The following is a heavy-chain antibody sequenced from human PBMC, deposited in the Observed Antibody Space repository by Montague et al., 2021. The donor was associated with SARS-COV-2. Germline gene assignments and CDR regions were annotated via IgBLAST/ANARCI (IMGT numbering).Heavy chain of an antibody. CDR1: GFTVSSTY. CDR2: ISSSSVT. Sequence: SLRLSCAASGFTVSSTYMNWVRQVPGKGLEWVSSISSSSVTYSADSLKGRFTISRDNSKNTVYLQMNSLRAEDTAVYFCARESSQFFGSGPLDYWSQGSLVTVPS. V-gene: IGHV3-66*01. J-gene: IGHJ4*02. CDR3: ARESSQFFGSGPLDY. D-gene: IGHD3-10*01.